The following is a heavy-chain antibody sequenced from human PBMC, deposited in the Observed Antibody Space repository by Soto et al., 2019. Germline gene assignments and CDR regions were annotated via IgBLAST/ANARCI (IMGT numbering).Heavy chain of an antibody. D-gene: IGHD6-19*01. J-gene: IGHJ4*02. CDR3: ARMYYGGWSIDY. Sequence: SETLSLTCTVSGGSISSGGYYWSWIRQHPGKGLEWIGYIHNSGSSYYNPSLKSRVTISVDTSKNRFSLDLRSVTAADTAVYYCARMYYGGWSIDYWGQGTLVTVSS. CDR2: IHNSGSS. V-gene: IGHV4-31*03. CDR1: GGSISSGGYY.